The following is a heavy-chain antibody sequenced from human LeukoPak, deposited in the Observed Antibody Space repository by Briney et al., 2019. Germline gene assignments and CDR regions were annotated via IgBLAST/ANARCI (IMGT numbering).Heavy chain of an antibody. CDR2: IYYSGST. D-gene: IGHD3-9*01. CDR3: ARPLQFDSTRDAFDI. V-gene: IGHV4-39*07. J-gene: IGHJ3*02. Sequence: SETLSLTCTVSGGSISSSSYYWGWIRQPPGKGLEWIGSIYYSGSTYYNPSLKSRVTISVDTSKNQFSLKLSSVTAADTAVYYCARPLQFDSTRDAFDIWGQGTMVTVSS. CDR1: GGSISSSSYY.